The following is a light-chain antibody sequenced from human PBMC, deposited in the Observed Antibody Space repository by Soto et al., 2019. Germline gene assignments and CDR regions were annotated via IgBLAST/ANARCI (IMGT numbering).Light chain of an antibody. CDR3: QQYNSYRA. V-gene: IGKV1-5*03. J-gene: IGKJ1*01. CDR2: KAS. CDR1: ESIDSW. Sequence: DIQMTQSPSTLSASVGDRVTITCRASESIDSWLAWHQQKPGRAPKLLISKASSLESGVPSRFSGSGFGTEFTLAISSLQPDDFATYYCQQYNSYRAFGQGPKVDIK.